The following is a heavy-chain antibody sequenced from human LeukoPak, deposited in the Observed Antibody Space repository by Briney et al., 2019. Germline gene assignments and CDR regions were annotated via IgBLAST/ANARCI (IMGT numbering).Heavy chain of an antibody. CDR1: GYTFTSYD. D-gene: IGHD3-22*01. V-gene: IGHV1-8*01. J-gene: IGHJ4*02. Sequence: ASVKVSCKASGYTFTSYDINWVRQATGQALEWMGWMNPNSGNTGYAQKFQGRVTMTRNTSINTAYMEVSSLRSEDTAVYYCARGVASSGTPLGYWGQGTLVTVSS. CDR3: ARGVASSGTPLGY. CDR2: MNPNSGNT.